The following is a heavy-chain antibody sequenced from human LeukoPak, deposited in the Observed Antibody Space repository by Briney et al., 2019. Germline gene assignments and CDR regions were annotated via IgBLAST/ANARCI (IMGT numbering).Heavy chain of an antibody. Sequence: GGSLRLSCAASGFTFSSYNMNWVRQAPGKGLEWVSAISGSGGSTYYADSVKGRFTISRDNSKNTLYLRMNSLRAEDTAVYYCAKAKAWLVPTYFDYWGQGTLVTVSS. J-gene: IGHJ4*02. V-gene: IGHV3-23*01. CDR3: AKAKAWLVPTYFDY. CDR2: ISGSGGST. CDR1: GFTFSSYN. D-gene: IGHD6-19*01.